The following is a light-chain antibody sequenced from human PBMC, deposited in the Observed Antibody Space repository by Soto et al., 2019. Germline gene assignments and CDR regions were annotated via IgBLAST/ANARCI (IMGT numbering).Light chain of an antibody. CDR3: QSYDTSLPGLL. J-gene: IGLJ2*01. Sequence: QSVLTQPPSVSGAPGQRVTISCNGSKSNIGANYNVNWYQQSPGTAPKLLIYANDNRPSGVPQRFSGSKSGTSASLAITGPQTEDEADYYCQSYDTSLPGLLFGVGTKLTVL. V-gene: IGLV1-40*01. CDR1: KSNIGANYN. CDR2: AND.